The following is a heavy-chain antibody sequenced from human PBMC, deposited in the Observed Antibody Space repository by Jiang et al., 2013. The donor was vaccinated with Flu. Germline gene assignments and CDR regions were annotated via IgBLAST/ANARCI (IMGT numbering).Heavy chain of an antibody. J-gene: IGHJ4*02. CDR2: TYLRSNWYT. D-gene: IGHD5-12*01. CDR1: GDSVSSHTAA. Sequence: QTLSLTCAISGDSVSSHTAAWDWIRQSPTGGLEWLGRTYLRSNWYTDYAVSVKSRITVSPDTSKNQLSLHLNSVTPEDTAVYYCVRTEWLDYFNYWGQGTRVTVSS. V-gene: IGHV6-1*01. CDR3: VRTEWLDYFNY.